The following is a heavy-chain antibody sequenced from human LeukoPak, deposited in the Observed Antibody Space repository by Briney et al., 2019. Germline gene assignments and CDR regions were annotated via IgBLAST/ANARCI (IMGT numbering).Heavy chain of an antibody. J-gene: IGHJ6*02. CDR1: GYTFTGYY. V-gene: IGHV1-8*02. D-gene: IGHD2-21*02. CDR3: ARVVTYYYGMDV. Sequence: ASVKVSCKASGYTFTGYYMHWVRQAPGQGLEWMGSMNPNSGNTGYAQKFQGRVTMTRDTSISTAYMELSSLRSEDTAVYYCARVVTYYYGMDVWGQGTTVTVSS. CDR2: MNPNSGNT.